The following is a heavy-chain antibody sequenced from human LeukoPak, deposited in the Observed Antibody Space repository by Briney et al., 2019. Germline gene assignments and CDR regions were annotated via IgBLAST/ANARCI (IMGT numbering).Heavy chain of an antibody. D-gene: IGHD3-22*01. Sequence: ASVRISCKVSGYTRTELSMHWVRQAPGKGLEWMGGFDPEDGETIYAQKFQGRVTMTEDTSTDTAYMELSSLRSEDTAVYYCATGDYYDSSGYANWGQGTLVTVSS. J-gene: IGHJ4*02. CDR1: GYTRTELS. V-gene: IGHV1-24*01. CDR3: ATGDYYDSSGYAN. CDR2: FDPEDGET.